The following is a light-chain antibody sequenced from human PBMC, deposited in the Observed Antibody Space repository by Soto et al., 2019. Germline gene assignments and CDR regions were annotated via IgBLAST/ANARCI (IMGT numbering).Light chain of an antibody. Sequence: EIAMTQSPATLSVSPGGRATLSCRASQSISTELAWYQQIPGQPPRLLIYSASTRATGVPARFTGSGSGSEFTLTISGLQSEDFAIYYCQQGHNWPLTFCQGTRLEI. CDR1: QSISTE. CDR2: SAS. J-gene: IGKJ2*01. CDR3: QQGHNWPLT. V-gene: IGKV3-15*01.